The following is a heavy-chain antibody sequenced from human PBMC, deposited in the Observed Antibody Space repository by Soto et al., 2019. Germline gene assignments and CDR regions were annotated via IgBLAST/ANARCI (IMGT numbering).Heavy chain of an antibody. D-gene: IGHD5-18*01. CDR1: GGSISSYY. J-gene: IGHJ6*03. CDR2: IYYTGST. V-gene: IGHV4-59*01. CDR3: ARGSRYSYGYDVHYYYYMDV. Sequence: QVQLQESGPGLVKPSETLSLTCTVSGGSISSYYWSRIRQPPGKGLEWIGYIYYTGSTNYNPSLKSRVTISVDTSKNQCSLKLSSVTAADTAVYYCARGSRYSYGYDVHYYYYMDVWGKGTTVTVSS.